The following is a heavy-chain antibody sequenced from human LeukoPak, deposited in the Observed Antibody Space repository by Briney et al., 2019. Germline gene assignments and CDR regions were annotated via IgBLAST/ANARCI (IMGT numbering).Heavy chain of an antibody. D-gene: IGHD2-8*01. Sequence: SETLSLTCTVSGYSISSGYYWGWIRQPPGKGLEWIGSIYHSGRTFYNPSLKSRVTISVDTSKNQFSLKLTSVTAADTAVYYCARGGLMVYAIRGAYYFDYWGQGTLVTVSS. CDR3: ARGGLMVYAIRGAYYFDY. V-gene: IGHV4-38-2*02. CDR2: IYHSGRT. J-gene: IGHJ4*02. CDR1: GYSISSGYY.